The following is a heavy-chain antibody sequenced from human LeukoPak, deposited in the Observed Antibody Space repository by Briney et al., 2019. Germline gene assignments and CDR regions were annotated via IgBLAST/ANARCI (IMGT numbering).Heavy chain of an antibody. Sequence: GGSLRLSCAASGFTFSSYAMSWVRQAPGKGLEWVSAISGSGGSTYYADSVKGRFTISRDNSKNTLYLQMNSLRAEDTAVYYCAKETHDSSGYFSAIFDYWGQGTLVTVSS. CDR2: ISGSGGST. J-gene: IGHJ4*02. CDR3: AKETHDSSGYFSAIFDY. V-gene: IGHV3-23*01. D-gene: IGHD3-22*01. CDR1: GFTFSSYA.